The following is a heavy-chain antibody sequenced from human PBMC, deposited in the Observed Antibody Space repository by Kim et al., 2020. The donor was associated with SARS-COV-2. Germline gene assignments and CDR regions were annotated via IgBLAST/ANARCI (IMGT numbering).Heavy chain of an antibody. CDR2: IIPILGIA. CDR1: GGTFSSYA. CDR3: ATYPSGDGGWFDP. Sequence: SVKVSCKASGGTFSSYAISWVRQAPGQGLEWMGRIIPILGIANYAQKFQGRVTITADKSTSTAYMELSSLRSEDTAVYYCATYPSGDGGWFDPWGQGTL. J-gene: IGHJ5*02. D-gene: IGHD3-10*01. V-gene: IGHV1-69*04.